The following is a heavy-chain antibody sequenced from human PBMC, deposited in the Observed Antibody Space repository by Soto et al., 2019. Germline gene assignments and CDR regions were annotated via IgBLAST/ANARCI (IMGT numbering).Heavy chain of an antibody. Sequence: QVQLVQSGAEEKKPGASVKVSCKASGYAFSSYAMHWVRQAPGQRLEWMGWINIGSGNTEYSQNFQDRITITRDTSASTVYMELSRLRSEDTAVYYCVRDGGDCGYRLIYYYYIGMDVWGQGTTVTVSS. V-gene: IGHV1-3*05. CDR1: GYAFSSYA. CDR2: INIGSGNT. D-gene: IGHD2-21*02. CDR3: VRDGGDCGYRLIYYYYIGMDV. J-gene: IGHJ6*02.